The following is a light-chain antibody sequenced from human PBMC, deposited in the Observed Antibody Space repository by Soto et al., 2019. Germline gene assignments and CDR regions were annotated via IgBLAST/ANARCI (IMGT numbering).Light chain of an antibody. Sequence: DIVMTQSPLSLPVTPGEPASISCRSSQSLLHSNGYNYLDWYLQKPGQSPQLLIYLCSNRASGVPDRFSGSGSGTNVTLKISRVEAEDVGVYYCMQALQTPRTFGPGTKLVIK. CDR3: MQALQTPRT. CDR1: QSLLHSNGYNY. V-gene: IGKV2-28*01. J-gene: IGKJ2*01. CDR2: LCS.